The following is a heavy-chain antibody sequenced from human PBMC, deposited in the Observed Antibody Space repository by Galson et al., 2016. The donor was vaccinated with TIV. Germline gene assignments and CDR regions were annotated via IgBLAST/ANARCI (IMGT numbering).Heavy chain of an antibody. Sequence: SVKVSCKASGYTFTGYFMHWVRQAPGQGLEWMGWINPNSGGTNYAQKFQGRVTMTRDTSISTAYMVLSSLISDDTAMYFCARAPTLIVATIYWYFDLWGRGTLVTVSS. CDR1: GYTFTGYF. CDR3: ARAPTLIVATIYWYFDL. D-gene: IGHD5-12*01. J-gene: IGHJ2*01. CDR2: INPNSGGT. V-gene: IGHV1-2*02.